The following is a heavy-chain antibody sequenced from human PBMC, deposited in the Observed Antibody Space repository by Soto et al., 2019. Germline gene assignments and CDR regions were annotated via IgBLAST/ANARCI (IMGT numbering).Heavy chain of an antibody. CDR1: GFTFSSYG. Sequence: GGSLRLSCAASGFTFSSYGMHWVRQAPDKGLEWVAVIWYDGSNKYYADSVKGRFTISRDNSKNTLYLQMNSLRAEDTAVYYCAREFRAMALDYWGQGTLVTVS. CDR2: IWYDGSNK. J-gene: IGHJ4*02. CDR3: AREFRAMALDY. D-gene: IGHD5-18*01. V-gene: IGHV3-33*08.